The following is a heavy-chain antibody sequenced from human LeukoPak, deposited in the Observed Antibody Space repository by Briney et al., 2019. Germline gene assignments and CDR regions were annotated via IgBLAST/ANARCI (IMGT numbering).Heavy chain of an antibody. CDR1: GYTFTSYY. D-gene: IGHD5-18*01. CDR2: INPSGGST. CDR3: ARDSYGYNWFDP. Sequence: ASVEVSCKASGYTFTSYYMHWVRQAPGQGLEWMGIINPSGGSTSYAQKFQGRVTMTRDTSTSTVYMELSSLRSEDTAVYYCARDSYGYNWFDPWGQGTLVTVSS. J-gene: IGHJ5*02. V-gene: IGHV1-46*01.